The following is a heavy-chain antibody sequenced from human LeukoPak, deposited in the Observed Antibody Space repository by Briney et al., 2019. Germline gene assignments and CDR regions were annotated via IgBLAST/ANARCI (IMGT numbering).Heavy chain of an antibody. CDR3: ARIFGRDGYNYLAFDI. CDR2: ISGSGGST. Sequence: GGSLRLSCAASGFTFSNYAMSWVRQAPGKGLEWVSAISGSGGSTYYADSVKGRFTISRDNSKNTLYLQMNSLRAEDTAVYYCARIFGRDGYNYLAFDIWGQGTMVTVSS. J-gene: IGHJ3*02. D-gene: IGHD5-24*01. CDR1: GFTFSNYA. V-gene: IGHV3-23*01.